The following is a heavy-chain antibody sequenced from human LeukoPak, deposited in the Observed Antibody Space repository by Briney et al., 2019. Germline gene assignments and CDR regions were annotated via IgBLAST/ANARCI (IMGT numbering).Heavy chain of an antibody. D-gene: IGHD6-19*01. J-gene: IGHJ4*02. CDR2: IRWNGGSI. CDR3: EKDLSADSGRIDD. V-gene: IGHV3-9*01. Sequence: GGSLRLSCAASGFTFDIYDMHWVRHAPGKGLEWVSCIRWNGGSIGYAHSVKGRFTIYRDNAKNSLYLQMNSLRAADTGLYYWEKDLSADSGRIDDWREGSLVTVYS. CDR1: GFTFDIYD.